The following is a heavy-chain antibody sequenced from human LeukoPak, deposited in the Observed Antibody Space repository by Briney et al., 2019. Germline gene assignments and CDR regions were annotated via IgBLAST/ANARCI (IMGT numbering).Heavy chain of an antibody. D-gene: IGHD2-2*01. J-gene: IGHJ5*02. V-gene: IGHV3-33*06. CDR1: GFTFSSYG. Sequence: QPGRSLRLSCAASGFTFSSYGMHWVRQPPGKGLEWVAVLYYDGSDRYSTDSVKGRFTISRDNSQNTLYLQMNSLRAEDTAVYYCAKGCFSSSCSDSRWFDPWGLGTLVTVSS. CDR3: AKGCFSSSCSDSRWFDP. CDR2: LYYDGSDR.